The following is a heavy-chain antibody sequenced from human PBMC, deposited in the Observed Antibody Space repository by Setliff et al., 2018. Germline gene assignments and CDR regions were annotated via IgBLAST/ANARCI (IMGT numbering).Heavy chain of an antibody. CDR3: ARVRNTQNGFFDY. CDR2: IYYGGNT. CDR1: GGSISDYY. V-gene: IGHV4-59*12. J-gene: IGHJ4*02. Sequence: TSETLSLTCTVSGGSISDYYWSWIRQAPGKGLEWIGYIYYGGNTYYNPSLNSRLTISVDTSKNQFSLRLTSVTAADTAIYYCARVRNTQNGFFDYWSQGTLVTVSS. D-gene: IGHD1-1*01.